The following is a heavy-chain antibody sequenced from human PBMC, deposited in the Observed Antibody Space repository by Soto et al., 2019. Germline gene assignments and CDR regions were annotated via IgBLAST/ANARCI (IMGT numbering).Heavy chain of an antibody. J-gene: IGHJ4*02. V-gene: IGHV3-23*01. Sequence: PGGSLRLSCAASGFTFSGYAMSWVRQAPGKGLEWVSAISGSGGSTYYADSVKGRFTISRDNSKNTLYLQMNSLRAEDTAVYYCATAVDTAMAPGYWGQGTLVTVSS. CDR1: GFTFSGYA. CDR2: ISGSGGST. D-gene: IGHD5-18*01. CDR3: ATAVDTAMAPGY.